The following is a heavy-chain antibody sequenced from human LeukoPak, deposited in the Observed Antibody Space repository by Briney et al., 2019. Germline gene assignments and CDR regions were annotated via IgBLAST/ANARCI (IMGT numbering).Heavy chain of an antibody. D-gene: IGHD6-13*01. CDR2: IYRGGST. CDR3: ARGIVAAGTRDAFDI. Sequence: GGSLRLSCAASGITVSSNYMSWVRQAPGKGLEWVSVIYRGGSTYYADSAKGRVTISRDNSRNTLYLQMNSLRAEDTAVYYCARGIVAAGTRDAFDIWGQGTTVTVSS. J-gene: IGHJ3*02. V-gene: IGHV3-53*01. CDR1: GITVSSNY.